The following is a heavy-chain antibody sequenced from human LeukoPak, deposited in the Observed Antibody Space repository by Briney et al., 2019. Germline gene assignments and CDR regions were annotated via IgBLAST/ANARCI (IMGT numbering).Heavy chain of an antibody. CDR3: ASRSSIWSGYQDTLYYFDS. CDR2: IYYSGST. CDR1: GGSISSYY. Sequence: SETLSLTCTVSGGSISSYYWSWIRQPPGKRLEWIGHIYYSGSTNYNPSLKSRVTISVDTSENQFSLKLSSVTAADTAVYYCASRSSIWSGYQDTLYYFDSWGQGTLVTVSS. V-gene: IGHV4-59*01. D-gene: IGHD3-3*01. J-gene: IGHJ4*02.